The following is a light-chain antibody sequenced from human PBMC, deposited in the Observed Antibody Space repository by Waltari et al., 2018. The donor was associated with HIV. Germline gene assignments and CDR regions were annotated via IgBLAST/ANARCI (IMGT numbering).Light chain of an antibody. V-gene: IGLV3-21*02. CDR3: QVWDSGSDHYV. CDR2: DDS. Sequence: SYVLTQPPSVSVAPGQTARITCGGNTIGSKSVHWYQQKPGQAPVLVGYDDSDRPSGIPERFSGSNSGNTATLTISRVEAGDEADYYCQVWDSGSDHYVFGTGTKVTVL. J-gene: IGLJ1*01. CDR1: TIGSKS.